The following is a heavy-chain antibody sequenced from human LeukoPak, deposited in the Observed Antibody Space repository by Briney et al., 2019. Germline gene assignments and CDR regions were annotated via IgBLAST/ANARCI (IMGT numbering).Heavy chain of an antibody. CDR1: GFTFSSYA. CDR3: ANSFYCSGGSCYDDY. Sequence: PGGSLRLSCAASGFTFSSYAMSWVRQAPGKGLEWVSAISGSGGSTYYADSVKGWFTISRDNSKNTLYLQMNSLRAEDTAVYYCANSFYCSGGSCYDDYWGQGTLVTVSS. CDR2: ISGSGGST. J-gene: IGHJ4*02. V-gene: IGHV3-23*01. D-gene: IGHD2-15*01.